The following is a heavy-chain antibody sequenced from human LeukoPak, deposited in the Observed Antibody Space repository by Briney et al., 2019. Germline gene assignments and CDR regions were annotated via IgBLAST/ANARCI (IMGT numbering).Heavy chain of an antibody. CDR3: ARAGRVHYGSEIYYAHHFDY. J-gene: IGHJ4*02. D-gene: IGHD3-10*01. Sequence: SETLSLTCTVSGGSISSYYWNWIRQPPGKGLEWIGYIDYSESTNYNPSLKSRVTISVDAPKNQFSLKLSSVTAADTAVYYCARAGRVHYGSEIYYAHHFDYGPQGTLVTVSS. V-gene: IGHV4-59*01. CDR2: IDYSEST. CDR1: GGSISSYY.